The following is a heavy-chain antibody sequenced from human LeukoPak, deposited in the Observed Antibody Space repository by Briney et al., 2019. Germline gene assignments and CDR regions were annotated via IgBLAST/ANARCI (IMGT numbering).Heavy chain of an antibody. J-gene: IGHJ3*02. CDR3: ARDVGGDPAAVEGFDI. CDR1: GDSISRGDYY. V-gene: IGHV4-30-4*08. CDR2: IYYSGST. Sequence: PSETLSLTCTVSGDSISRGDYYWSWISQPPGKGLEWVGYIYYSGSTHYNPSLKSRVTLSIDTSKNQFSLKLSSVTAADTAVYYCARDVGGDPAAVEGFDIWGQGTMFTVSS. D-gene: IGHD2-2*01.